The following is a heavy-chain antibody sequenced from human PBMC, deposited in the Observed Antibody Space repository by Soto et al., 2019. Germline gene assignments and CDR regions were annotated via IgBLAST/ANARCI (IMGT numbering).Heavy chain of an antibody. J-gene: IGHJ4*02. CDR1: GFTFSSYE. CDR2: ISSSGTTI. V-gene: IGHV3-48*03. Sequence: PGGSLRLSCAASGFTFSSYEMNWFRQAPGKGLEWVSYISSSGTTIYYADSVKGRFTISRDNAKKSLYLQMNSLRAEDTAVYYCARDAGLTGLVDYWGQGTLVTVSS. CDR3: ARDAGLTGLVDY. D-gene: IGHD7-27*01.